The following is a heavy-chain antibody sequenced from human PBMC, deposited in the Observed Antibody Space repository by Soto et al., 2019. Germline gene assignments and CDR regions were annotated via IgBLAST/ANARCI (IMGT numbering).Heavy chain of an antibody. J-gene: IGHJ6*02. CDR3: ARSQRYYYYGMDV. Sequence: GESLKISCKGSGYRFTYYWIAWVRQRPGKDLEWMGIIYPNDADTRYNPSFQGQVTISADKSISTAYLQWSSLKASDTAMYYCARSQRYYYYGMDVWGQGTTVTVSS. CDR1: GYRFTYYW. D-gene: IGHD6-25*01. V-gene: IGHV5-51*01. CDR2: IYPNDADT.